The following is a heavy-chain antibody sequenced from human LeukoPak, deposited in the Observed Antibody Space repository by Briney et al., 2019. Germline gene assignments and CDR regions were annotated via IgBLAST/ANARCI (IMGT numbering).Heavy chain of an antibody. D-gene: IGHD6-13*01. CDR3: ARHDGQQLVQVRFDP. CDR2: IYYSGST. J-gene: IGHJ5*02. Sequence: SETLSLTCTVSGGSISSYYWSWIRQPPGKGLEWIGYIYYSGSTNYNPSLKSRVTISVDTSKNQFSLKLSSVTAADTAVYYCARHDGQQLVQVRFDPWDQGTLVTVSS. V-gene: IGHV4-59*08. CDR1: GGSISSYY.